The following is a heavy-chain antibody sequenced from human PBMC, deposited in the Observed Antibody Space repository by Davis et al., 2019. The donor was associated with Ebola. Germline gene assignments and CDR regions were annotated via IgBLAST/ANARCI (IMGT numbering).Heavy chain of an antibody. J-gene: IGHJ6*02. CDR1: GGSISSSSYY. Sequence: SETLSLTCTVSGGSISSSSYYWGWIRQPPGKGLEWIGSIYYSGSTYYNPSLKSRVTISVDTSKNQFSLKLSSVTAADTAVYYCARDAGFWGIAMDVWGQGTTVTVSS. D-gene: IGHD3-16*01. V-gene: IGHV4-39*02. CDR2: IYYSGST. CDR3: ARDAGFWGIAMDV.